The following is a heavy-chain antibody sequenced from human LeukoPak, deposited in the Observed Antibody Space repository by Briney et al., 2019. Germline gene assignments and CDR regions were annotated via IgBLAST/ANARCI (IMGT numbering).Heavy chain of an antibody. J-gene: IGHJ3*02. CDR1: GYSISSGYY. V-gene: IGHV4-38-2*02. Sequence: SETLSLTCTVSGYSISSGYYWGWIRQPPGKGLGWIGSIYHSGSTYYNPSLKSRVTISVDTSKNQFSLKLSSVTAADTAVYYCARDRPARAFDIWGQGTMVTVSS. CDR2: IYHSGST. CDR3: ARDRPARAFDI.